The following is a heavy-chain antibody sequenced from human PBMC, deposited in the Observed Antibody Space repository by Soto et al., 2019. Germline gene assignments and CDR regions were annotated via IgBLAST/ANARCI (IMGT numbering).Heavy chain of an antibody. CDR1: GGSISSGDYY. D-gene: IGHD1-7*01. CDR2: IYYSGST. J-gene: IGHJ5*02. Sequence: SETLSLTCTVSGGSISSGDYYWSWIRQPPGKGLEWIGYIYYSGSTYYNPSLKSRVTISVDTSKNQFSLKLSSVTAADTAVYYCARELELPRFRWFDPWGQGTLVTVS. CDR3: ARELELPRFRWFDP. V-gene: IGHV4-30-4*01.